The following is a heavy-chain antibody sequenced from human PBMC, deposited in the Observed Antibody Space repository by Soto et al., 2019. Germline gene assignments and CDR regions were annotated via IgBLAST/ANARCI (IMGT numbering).Heavy chain of an antibody. CDR1: GDSVSSNIAA. CDR2: TYYRSKWYN. V-gene: IGHV6-1*01. CDR3: ARDMRAARAYGMDV. Sequence: PSQPLSLTCAISGDSVSSNIAACNCIRQSPSRGLEWLGRTYYRSKWYNDYAVSVKSRITINPDTSKNQFSLQLNSVTPEDTAVYYCARDMRAARAYGMDVWGQGTTVTVSS. J-gene: IGHJ6*02. D-gene: IGHD6-6*01.